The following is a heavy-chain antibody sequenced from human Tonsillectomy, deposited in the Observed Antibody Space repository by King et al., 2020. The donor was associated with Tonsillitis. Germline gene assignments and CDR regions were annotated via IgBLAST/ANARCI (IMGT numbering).Heavy chain of an antibody. CDR2: ISYDGSNK. CDR3: AREGITGTTGGIYYYYGMDV. CDR1: GFTFSSYA. J-gene: IGHJ6*02. D-gene: IGHD1-7*01. Sequence: VQLVESGGGVVQPGRSLRLSCAASGFTFSSYAMHWVRQAPGKGLEWAAVISYDGSNKYYADSVKGRFTISRDNSKTTLYLQMNSLRAEDTAVYYCAREGITGTTGGIYYYYGMDVWGQGTTVTVSS. V-gene: IGHV3-30-3*01.